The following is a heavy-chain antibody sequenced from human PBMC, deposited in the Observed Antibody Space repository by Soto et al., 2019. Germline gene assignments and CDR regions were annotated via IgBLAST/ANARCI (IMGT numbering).Heavy chain of an antibody. CDR3: AKDGRYDFWSGYFTMYYFDY. V-gene: IGHV3-23*01. D-gene: IGHD3-3*01. J-gene: IGHJ4*02. CDR2: ISGSGGST. CDR1: GFTFSSYA. Sequence: GGSLRLSCAASGFTFSSYAMSWVRQAPGKGLEWVSAISGSGGSTYYADSVKGRFTISRDNSKNTLYLQMNSLRAEDTAVYYCAKDGRYDFWSGYFTMYYFDYWGQGTLVTVSS.